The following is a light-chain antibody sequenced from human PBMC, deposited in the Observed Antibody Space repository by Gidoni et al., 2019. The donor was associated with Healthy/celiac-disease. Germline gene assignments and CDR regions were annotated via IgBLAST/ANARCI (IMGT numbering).Light chain of an antibody. V-gene: IGLV1-44*01. CDR1: TSNIGSNP. J-gene: IGLJ2*01. CDR2: SNS. CDR3: ATWVDRLNGLT. Sequence: QSLLTQPPSASGTPGQTITISCSQSTSNIGSNPVSWYQHPPGASPKLLIYSNSQRPSGVPDRFSGSKSGTSASLAISDLQSEDEADYYCATWVDRLNGLTFGGGTKLTVL.